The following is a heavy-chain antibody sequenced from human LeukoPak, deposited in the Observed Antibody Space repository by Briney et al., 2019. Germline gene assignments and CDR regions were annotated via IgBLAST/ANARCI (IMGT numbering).Heavy chain of an antibody. Sequence: GGSLRLSCAASGFTFSSYSMNWVRQAPGKGLEWASVIYSGGTTYYADSVKGRFTISRDNSKNTLYLQMNSLRAEDTAVYYCAREYSSSARYFDYWGQGTLVTVSS. D-gene: IGHD6-6*01. CDR1: GFTFSSYS. J-gene: IGHJ4*02. V-gene: IGHV3-66*01. CDR2: IYSGGTT. CDR3: AREYSSSARYFDY.